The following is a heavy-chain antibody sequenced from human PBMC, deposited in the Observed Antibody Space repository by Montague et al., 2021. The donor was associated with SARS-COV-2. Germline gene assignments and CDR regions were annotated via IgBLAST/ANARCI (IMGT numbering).Heavy chain of an antibody. CDR1: GGSISSGGYY. Sequence: SETLSLTCTVSGGSISSGGYYWSWIRQHPGEGLEWIGNIYYSGSTYYNPSLKSRVTISVDTSKDQFSLNLNSVTVADTAIYFCARPASGIGNAFDSWGRGTTVTVSS. D-gene: IGHD3-10*01. CDR2: IYYSGST. J-gene: IGHJ3*01. CDR3: ARPASGIGNAFDS. V-gene: IGHV4-39*01.